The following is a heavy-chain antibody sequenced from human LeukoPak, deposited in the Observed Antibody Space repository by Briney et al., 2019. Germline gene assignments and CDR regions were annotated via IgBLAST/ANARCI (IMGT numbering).Heavy chain of an antibody. Sequence: GASVKVSCKASGYTFTSYGISWVRQVPGQGLEWMGWISAYNGNTNYAQKLQGRVTMTTDTSTSTAYMELRSLRSDDTAVYYYASSSSEYYYYMDVWGKGTTVTVSS. CDR2: ISAYNGNT. J-gene: IGHJ6*03. V-gene: IGHV1-18*01. D-gene: IGHD6-6*01. CDR1: GYTFTSYG. CDR3: ASSSSEYYYYMDV.